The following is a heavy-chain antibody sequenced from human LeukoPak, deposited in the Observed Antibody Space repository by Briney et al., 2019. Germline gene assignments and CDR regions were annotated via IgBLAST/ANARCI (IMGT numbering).Heavy chain of an antibody. CDR3: AKVAPIGDFDF. J-gene: IGHJ4*02. D-gene: IGHD2-8*01. Sequence: ASVKVSCKAFGYSFTTYGISWVRQAPGQGLEWMGWISTFEGNTNYAQRFQGRVTMTTDTSTTTAYMELRSLRSDDTAVYYCAKVAPIGDFDFWGQGALVTVSS. CDR1: GYSFTTYG. CDR2: ISTFEGNT. V-gene: IGHV1-18*01.